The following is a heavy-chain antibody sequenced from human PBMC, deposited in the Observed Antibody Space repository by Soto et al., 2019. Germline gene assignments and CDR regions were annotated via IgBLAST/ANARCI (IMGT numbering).Heavy chain of an antibody. D-gene: IGHD3-10*01. V-gene: IGHV1-69*02. CDR1: GGTFSSYT. CDR3: ASPTYYYGSGSYSPPYY. J-gene: IGHJ4*02. Sequence: QVQLVQSGAEVKKPGSSVKVSCKASGGTFSSYTISWVRQAPGQGLEWMGRIIPILGIANHAQKFQGRVTITADKSTSTAYMELSSLRSEDTAVYYCASPTYYYGSGSYSPPYYWGQGTLVTVSS. CDR2: IIPILGIA.